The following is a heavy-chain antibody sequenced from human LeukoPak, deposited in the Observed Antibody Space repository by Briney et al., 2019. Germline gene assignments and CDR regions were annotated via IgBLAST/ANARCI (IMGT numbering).Heavy chain of an antibody. V-gene: IGHV3-23*01. CDR2: IDANGAGT. CDR1: GFTVINNC. J-gene: IGHJ5*02. Sequence: PGGSLRLSCAVSGFTVINNCVSWVRQAPGKGLEWVSSIDANGAGTFYADSVKGRFSISRDNAKNTLGLQMHSLTAEDTAVYYCAKDQSYYNWFDPWGQGTLVTVSS. D-gene: IGHD3-10*01. CDR3: AKDQSYYNWFDP.